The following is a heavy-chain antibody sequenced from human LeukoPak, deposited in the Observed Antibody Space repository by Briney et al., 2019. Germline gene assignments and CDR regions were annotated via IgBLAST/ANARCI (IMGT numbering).Heavy chain of an antibody. J-gene: IGHJ4*02. CDR1: GFTFSSYW. Sequence: GGSLRLSCAASGFTFSSYWMHWVRQAPGKGLVWVSRIVSDGSSATYADSVRGRFTVSRDNAKSTLFLQMNSLTPEDTAVNYCVRDITATPVYWGQGALVTVSS. D-gene: IGHD5-12*01. V-gene: IGHV3-74*01. CDR2: IVSDGSSA. CDR3: VRDITATPVY.